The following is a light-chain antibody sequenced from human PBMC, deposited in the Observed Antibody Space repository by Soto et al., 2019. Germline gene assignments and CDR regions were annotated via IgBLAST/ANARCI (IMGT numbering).Light chain of an antibody. CDR2: RAS. J-gene: IGKJ1*01. CDR1: QSVSSN. CDR3: QQYKNWPRT. Sequence: ETVMTHSPATLSVSPVEEATLSCRASQSVSSNLAWYQQKPGQAPRLLIYRASTRATGIPARFSGSGSGTEFTLTISSLQSEDFAVYYCQQYKNWPRTFGQGTKVDIK. V-gene: IGKV3-15*01.